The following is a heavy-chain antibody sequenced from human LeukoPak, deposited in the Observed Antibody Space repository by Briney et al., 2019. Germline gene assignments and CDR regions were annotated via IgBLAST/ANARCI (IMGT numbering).Heavy chain of an antibody. CDR1: GDSVSNLF. D-gene: IGHD3-16*01. J-gene: IGHJ4*02. V-gene: IGHV4-59*02. CDR3: AREGPLGKYYDY. CDR2: IHYTGGT. Sequence: PSETLSLTCTVSGDSVSNLFWSWIRQPPGKGLEWIGYIHYTGGTDYNPSLKSRVTISLDTSKNQFPLRLSSATAADTAFYYCAREGPLGKYYDYWGQGTLVTVSS.